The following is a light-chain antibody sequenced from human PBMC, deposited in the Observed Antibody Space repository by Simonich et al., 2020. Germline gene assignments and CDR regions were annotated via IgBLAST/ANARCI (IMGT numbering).Light chain of an antibody. CDR2: WAS. CDR3: QQYYSTPFT. CDR1: QSVLYSSNNKNY. V-gene: IGKV4-1*01. Sequence: DIVMTQSPDSLAVSLSERATINCKSSQSVLYSSNNKNYLAWYQQKPGQPPKLLICWASTRESGVPDRFSGSGSGTDFTLTISSLQAEDVAVYYCQQYYSTPFTFGPGTKVDI. J-gene: IGKJ3*01.